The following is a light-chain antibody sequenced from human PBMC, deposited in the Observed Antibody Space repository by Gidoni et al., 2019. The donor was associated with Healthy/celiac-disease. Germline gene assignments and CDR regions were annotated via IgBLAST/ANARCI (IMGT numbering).Light chain of an antibody. CDR3: QVWDSSSDHNYV. J-gene: IGLJ1*01. Sequence: YVLTQPPSVSVAPGTTARITCGGNNIGSKSVHWYQQKPGQAPVLVIYYDSDRPSGIPERFTGSNSGNTATLTISRVEAGDEADYYCQVWDSSSDHNYVFGTGTKVTVL. V-gene: IGLV3-21*04. CDR2: YDS. CDR1: NIGSKS.